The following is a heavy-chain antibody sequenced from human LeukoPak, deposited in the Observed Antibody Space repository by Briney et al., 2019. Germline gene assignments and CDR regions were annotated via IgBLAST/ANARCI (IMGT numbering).Heavy chain of an antibody. V-gene: IGHV3-23*01. J-gene: IGHJ6*02. CDR3: ARRWLGDPYGMDV. Sequence: GGSLRLSCAASGFIFSNYAMTWVRQAPGKGLEWVSIIGGVSESFYYADSVKGRFTVSRDNSKDTLYLQINSLRDEDTAVYYCARRWLGDPYGMDVWGQGTTVTVSS. CDR1: GFIFSNYA. CDR2: IGGVSESF. D-gene: IGHD3-10*01.